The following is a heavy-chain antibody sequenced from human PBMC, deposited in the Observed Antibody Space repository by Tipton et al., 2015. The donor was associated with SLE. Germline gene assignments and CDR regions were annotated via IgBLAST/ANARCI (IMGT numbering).Heavy chain of an antibody. CDR2: INHSGST. Sequence: TLSLTCAVYGGSFSGYYWSWIRQPPGKGLEWIGEINHSGSTNYNPSLKSRVTISVDTSKNQFSLKLSSVTAADTAVYYCARGTNYDSSGYYSYWGQGTLVTVSS. V-gene: IGHV4-34*01. CDR3: ARGTNYDSSGYYSY. J-gene: IGHJ4*02. D-gene: IGHD3-22*01. CDR1: GGSFSGYY.